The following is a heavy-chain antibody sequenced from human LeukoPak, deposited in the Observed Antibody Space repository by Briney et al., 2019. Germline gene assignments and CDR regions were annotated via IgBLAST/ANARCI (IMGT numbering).Heavy chain of an antibody. CDR1: GFTFSSYE. D-gene: IGHD2-2*01. CDR3: AKEGGCSSTSCYSDYYYYYMDV. V-gene: IGHV3-48*03. J-gene: IGHJ6*03. CDR2: ISSSGSTM. Sequence: GGSLRLSCAASGFTFSSYEMNWVRQAPGKGLEWVSYISSSGSTMYYADSVKGRFTISRDNSKNTLYLQMNSLRAEDTAVYYCAKEGGCSSTSCYSDYYYYYMDVWGKGTTVTISS.